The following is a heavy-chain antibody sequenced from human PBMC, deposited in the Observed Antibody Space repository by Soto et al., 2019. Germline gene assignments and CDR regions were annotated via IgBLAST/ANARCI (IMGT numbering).Heavy chain of an antibody. Sequence: QVQLVQSGAEVKKPGSSVKVSCNASGGTFSSLAISWVRQAPGQGLEWMGGLVPVFGTANYAQKFQDRVTITADKSTSTSYMELSSLRSEDTAVYYCARSPGFFDYWGQGTLVTVSS. V-gene: IGHV1-69*06. CDR2: LVPVFGTA. J-gene: IGHJ4*02. D-gene: IGHD3-10*01. CDR3: ARSPGFFDY. CDR1: GGTFSSLA.